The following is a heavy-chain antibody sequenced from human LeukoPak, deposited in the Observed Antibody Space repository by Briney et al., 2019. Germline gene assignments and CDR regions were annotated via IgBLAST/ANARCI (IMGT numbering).Heavy chain of an antibody. CDR1: GGSISGYY. Sequence: SETLSLTCTVSGGSISGYYWSWIRQPAGKGLEWIGRIYTSGSTNYNPSLKSRVTMSVDTSKNQFSLKLSSVTAADTAVYYCAREYTGIAEYYFDYWGQGTLVTVSS. V-gene: IGHV4-4*07. D-gene: IGHD6-13*01. CDR2: IYTSGST. CDR3: AREYTGIAEYYFDY. J-gene: IGHJ4*02.